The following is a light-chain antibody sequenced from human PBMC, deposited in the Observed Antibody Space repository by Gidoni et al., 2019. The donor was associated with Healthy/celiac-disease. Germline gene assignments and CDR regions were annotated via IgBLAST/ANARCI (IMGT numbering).Light chain of an antibody. J-gene: IGLJ3*02. Sequence: QSVLTQPPPVSGAPGQRVTISCTGSSSNIGAGYDVHWYQQLPGTAPKLPIYGNSNRPSGVPDRFSGSKSGTSASLAITVLQAEDEADYYCQSYDSSLSGLFGGGTKLTVL. V-gene: IGLV1-40*01. CDR3: QSYDSSLSGL. CDR2: GNS. CDR1: SSNIGAGYD.